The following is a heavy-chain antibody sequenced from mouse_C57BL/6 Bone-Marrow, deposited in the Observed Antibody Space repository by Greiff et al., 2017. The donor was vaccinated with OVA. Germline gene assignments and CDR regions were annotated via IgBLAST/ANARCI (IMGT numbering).Heavy chain of an antibody. V-gene: IGHV1-75*01. CDR2: IFPGSGST. CDR3: AREIYDYDGAWFAY. Sequence: VKLKESGPELVKPGASVKISCKASGYTFTDYYINWVKQRPGQGLEWIGWIFPGSGSTYYNEKFKGKATLTVDKSSSTAYMLLSSLTSEDSAVYFCAREIYDYDGAWFAYWGQGTLVTVSA. CDR1: GYTFTDYY. D-gene: IGHD2-4*01. J-gene: IGHJ3*01.